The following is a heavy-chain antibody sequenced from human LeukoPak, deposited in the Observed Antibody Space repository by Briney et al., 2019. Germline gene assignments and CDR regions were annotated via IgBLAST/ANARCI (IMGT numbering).Heavy chain of an antibody. CDR3: ARLGGYSPYYYYMDV. V-gene: IGHV5-51*01. CDR2: IYPGDSDT. J-gene: IGHJ6*03. Sequence: GESLKISCKGSGYSFTSYWIGWVRQMPGKGLEWMGVIYPGDSDTRYSPSFQGQVTISADKSISTAYLQWSSLKASDTAMYYCARLGGYSPYYYYMDVWGKGTTVTISS. CDR1: GYSFTSYW. D-gene: IGHD5-18*01.